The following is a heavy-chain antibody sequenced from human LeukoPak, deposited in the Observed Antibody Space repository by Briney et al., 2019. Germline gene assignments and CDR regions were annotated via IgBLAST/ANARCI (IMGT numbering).Heavy chain of an antibody. CDR1: GFTFSTYG. J-gene: IGHJ6*03. CDR2: IPSGGGT. D-gene: IGHD2-21*01. V-gene: IGHV3-23*01. Sequence: GGSLRLSCAASGFTFSTYGMSWVRQAPGKGLQWVSTIPSGGGTYYADSVKGRFTISRDNSKNTLYLQMNSLRAEDTALYYCAKDTWQFAPDYYYYMDVWGKGTTVTVSS. CDR3: AKDTWQFAPDYYYYMDV.